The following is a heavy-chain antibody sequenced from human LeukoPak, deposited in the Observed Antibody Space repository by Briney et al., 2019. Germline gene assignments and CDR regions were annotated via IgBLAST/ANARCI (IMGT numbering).Heavy chain of an antibody. CDR3: AKDLRSGITIFGVVLDDAFDI. CDR1: GYTFTTYC. J-gene: IGHJ3*02. D-gene: IGHD3-3*01. V-gene: IGHV1-46*01. CDR2: INPSGGST. Sequence: GASVKVSCKASGYTFTTYCIHWVRQAPGQGLEWMGIINPSGGSTSYVQKFQGRVTMTRHTSTSTVYMELSSLRSEDTAVYYCAKDLRSGITIFGVVLDDAFDIWGQGTMVTVSS.